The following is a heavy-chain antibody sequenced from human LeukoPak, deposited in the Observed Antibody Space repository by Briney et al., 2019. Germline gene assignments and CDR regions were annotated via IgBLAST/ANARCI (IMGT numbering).Heavy chain of an antibody. D-gene: IGHD5-12*01. J-gene: IGHJ6*02. Sequence: ASVKVSCKTSGYTFTSYYMNWVRQAPGQGLEWMGITNPSGGSTNYAQKFQDGVAMTRDTSTSTVYMELASLTSEDTAVYYCARDGATDGMDVWGQGTTVTVSS. CDR2: TNPSGGST. V-gene: IGHV1-46*01. CDR3: ARDGATDGMDV. CDR1: GYTFTSYY.